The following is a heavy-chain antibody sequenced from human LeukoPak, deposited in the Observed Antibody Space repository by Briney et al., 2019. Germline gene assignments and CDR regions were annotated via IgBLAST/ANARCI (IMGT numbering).Heavy chain of an antibody. V-gene: IGHV3-7*01. CDR3: TRHLSGVTGYTYGRGIDY. J-gene: IGHJ4*02. Sequence: GGSLRLSCAASGFTFSSYWMSWVRQAPGKGLEWVAKIKKDGSEKYYVDSVKGRFTISRDNAKTSLSLQMNSLSPEDTAVYYCTRHLSGVTGYTYGRGIDYWGQGTLVTVSS. CDR2: IKKDGSEK. CDR1: GFTFSSYW. D-gene: IGHD5-18*01.